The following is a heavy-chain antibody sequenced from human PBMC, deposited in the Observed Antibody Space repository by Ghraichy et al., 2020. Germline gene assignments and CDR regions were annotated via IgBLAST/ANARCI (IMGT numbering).Heavy chain of an antibody. D-gene: IGHD5-24*01. CDR2: IHPSGIT. V-gene: IGHV4-34*01. CDR1: GGSFNDYY. CDR3: SRGRDAYKTGNY. J-gene: IGHJ4*02. Sequence: SETLSLTCAVYGGSFNDYYMSWVRQPPGKGLEWIGEIHPSGITNYNPSLESRVIISVDTSKNQFFLKVSSVTAADTAVYFCSRGRDAYKTGNYWGQGTLVTVPS.